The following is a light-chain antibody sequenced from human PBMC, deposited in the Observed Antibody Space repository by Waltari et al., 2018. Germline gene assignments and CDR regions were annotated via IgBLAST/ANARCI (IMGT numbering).Light chain of an antibody. CDR1: QSVSSY. CDR3: QQYNDWPKIT. V-gene: IGKV3-15*01. Sequence: EIVMTQSPATLSVSPGERATLSCRASQSVSSYLAWYQQKPGQAPRLLFYGASTRATGIPARFSGSGSGTDFTLSISSLQSEDFALYYCQQYNDWPKITFGQGTRLEIK. CDR2: GAS. J-gene: IGKJ5*01.